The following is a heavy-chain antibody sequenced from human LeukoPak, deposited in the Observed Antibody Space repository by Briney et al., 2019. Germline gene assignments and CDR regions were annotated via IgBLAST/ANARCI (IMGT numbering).Heavy chain of an antibody. D-gene: IGHD6-19*01. J-gene: IGHJ4*02. CDR1: GGSISSSD. V-gene: IGHV4-59*01. Sequence: SETLSLTCTFSGGSISSSDWSWIRQPRGKGLEWLAYIYYGGNTNYSPSLKSRLTISVDTSKNQVSLKLSSVTAADTAVYYCARGNGWFRLWGQGTLVTVSS. CDR2: IYYGGNT. CDR3: ARGNGWFRL.